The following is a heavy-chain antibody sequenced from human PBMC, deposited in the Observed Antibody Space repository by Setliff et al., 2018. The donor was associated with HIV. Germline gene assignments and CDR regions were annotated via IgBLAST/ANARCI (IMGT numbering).Heavy chain of an antibody. Sequence: SETLSLTCTVSGASISSGGYYWSWIRQHPGKGLEWIGYIYYSGSTSYNPSLKSRLTISVDTSKNQFSLKLSSVTAADTAVYYCARVGDLGSTYYFDYWGQGALVTVS. CDR3: ARVGDLGSTYYFDY. J-gene: IGHJ4*02. V-gene: IGHV4-61*08. D-gene: IGHD1-26*01. CDR1: GASISSGGYY. CDR2: IYYSGST.